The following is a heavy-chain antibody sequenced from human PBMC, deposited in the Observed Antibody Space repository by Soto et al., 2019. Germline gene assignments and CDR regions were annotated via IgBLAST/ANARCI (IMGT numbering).Heavy chain of an antibody. D-gene: IGHD5-12*01. J-gene: IGHJ4*02. CDR1: GYSFSVYY. CDR2: INPDSGGT. Sequence: ASVKVSCKASGYSFSVYYMHWVRQAPGQGLEWMGWINPDSGGTNYAQKFQGWVTMTRDASISTAYMELSRLRSDDTAVYYCASSRGYAIFDYWGQGTLVTVSS. V-gene: IGHV1-2*04. CDR3: ASSRGYAIFDY.